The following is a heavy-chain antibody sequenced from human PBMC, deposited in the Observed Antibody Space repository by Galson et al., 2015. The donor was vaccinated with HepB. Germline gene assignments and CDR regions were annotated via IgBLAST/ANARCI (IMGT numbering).Heavy chain of an antibody. Sequence: SVKVSCKASGYTFTSYGISWVRQAPGQGLEWMGWISAYNGNTNYAQKLQGRVTMTTDTSTSTAYMELRSLRSDDTAVYYCARGGTDYDFWSGYRNWFDPWGQGTLVTVSS. CDR1: GYTFTSYG. J-gene: IGHJ5*02. D-gene: IGHD3-3*01. V-gene: IGHV1-18*01. CDR3: ARGGTDYDFWSGYRNWFDP. CDR2: ISAYNGNT.